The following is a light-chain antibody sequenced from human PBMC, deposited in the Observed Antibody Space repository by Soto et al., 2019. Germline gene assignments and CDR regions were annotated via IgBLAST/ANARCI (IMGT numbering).Light chain of an antibody. CDR3: QQTSAAPFS. V-gene: IGKV1-39*01. J-gene: IGKJ3*01. Sequence: DIQMAQSPSSLSASVGDTITITCRASRNINTSLTWYQQKPGKAPKLLIFGASSLQRGIPSRFSGSGSRTDFTLTINSLQPEDFATYDCQQTSAAPFSFGPGTKVDIK. CDR2: GAS. CDR1: RNINTS.